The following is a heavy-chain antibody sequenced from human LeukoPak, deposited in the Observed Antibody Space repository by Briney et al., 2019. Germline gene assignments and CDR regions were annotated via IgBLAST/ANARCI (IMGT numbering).Heavy chain of an antibody. CDR3: ARFTSDIVVVPAALNPHYSPYYYYYMDV. CDR2: MNANSGNT. D-gene: IGHD2-2*01. Sequence: AGSVKVSCKASGYTFTSYDINWVRQATGQGLEWMGWMNANSGNTGYAQKFQGRVTMTRNTSISTAYMELSSLRSEDTAVYYCARFTSDIVVVPAALNPHYSPYYYYYMDVWGKGTTVTISS. J-gene: IGHJ6*03. V-gene: IGHV1-8*01. CDR1: GYTFTSYD.